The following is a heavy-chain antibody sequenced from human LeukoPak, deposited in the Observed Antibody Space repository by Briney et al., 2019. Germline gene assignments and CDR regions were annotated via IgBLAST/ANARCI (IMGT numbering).Heavy chain of an antibody. CDR1: GDSIRSYY. V-gene: IGHV4-59*01. Sequence: SETLSLTCTVSGDSIRSYYWSWIRQPPGKGLEWIGYIFCSGSTNYNPSLKTRVTISVDTSKNQFSLRLSSVTAADTAVYFCARSNIVVAGTFDHWGQGTLVTVSS. CDR2: IFCSGST. J-gene: IGHJ4*02. D-gene: IGHD6-19*01. CDR3: ARSNIVVAGTFDH.